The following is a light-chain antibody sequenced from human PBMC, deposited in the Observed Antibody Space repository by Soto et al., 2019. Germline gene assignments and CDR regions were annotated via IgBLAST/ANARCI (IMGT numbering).Light chain of an antibody. V-gene: IGKV3-20*01. Sequence: EIVLTQSPGTLSLSPGERATLSCRASQSVSSNFLAWYQQKPGRAPRLPIYGASNRATGIPDRFSGSGSGTDFTLTISRLEPEDFAVYYCQQYGSSPRTFGHGTKVDIK. CDR2: GAS. CDR3: QQYGSSPRT. CDR1: QSVSSNF. J-gene: IGKJ1*01.